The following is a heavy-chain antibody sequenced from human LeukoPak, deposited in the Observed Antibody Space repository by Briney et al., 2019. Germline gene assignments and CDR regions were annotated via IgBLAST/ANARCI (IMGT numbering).Heavy chain of an antibody. CDR3: ARDPPTTYYDILTGYSPVPDWFDP. D-gene: IGHD3-9*01. J-gene: IGHJ5*02. CDR2: IIPIFGTA. CDR1: GGTFSSCA. Sequence: SVKVSCKASGGTFSSCAISWVRQAPGQGLEWMGGIIPIFGTANYAQKFQGRVTITADESTSTAYMELSSLRSEDTAVYYCARDPPTTYYDILTGYSPVPDWFDPWGQGTLVTVSS. V-gene: IGHV1-69*13.